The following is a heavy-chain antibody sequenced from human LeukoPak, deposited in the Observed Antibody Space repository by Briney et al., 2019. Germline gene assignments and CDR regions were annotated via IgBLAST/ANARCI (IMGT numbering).Heavy chain of an antibody. CDR1: GFTFSSYW. Sequence: GGSLRLSCAASGFTFSSYWMHWVRQVPGKGLVWVSRINSDGSSTSSADSVKGRFTISRDNAKNTLYLQMNSLRAEDTAVYYCARPRSSWPYGMDVWGQGTTVTVSS. D-gene: IGHD6-13*01. CDR2: INSDGSST. V-gene: IGHV3-74*01. J-gene: IGHJ6*02. CDR3: ARPRSSWPYGMDV.